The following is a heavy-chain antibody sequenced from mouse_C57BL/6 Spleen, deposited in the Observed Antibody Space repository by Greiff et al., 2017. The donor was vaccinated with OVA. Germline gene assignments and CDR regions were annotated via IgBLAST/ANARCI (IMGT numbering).Heavy chain of an antibody. CDR3: AREGTTVVAMTPDV. CDR2: IYPGSGNT. J-gene: IGHJ1*03. Sequence: VQLQQSGAELVRPGASVKLSCKASGYTFTDYYINWVKQRPGQGLEWIARIYPGSGNTYYNEKFKGKATLTAEKSSSTAYMQLSSLTSEDSAVYFCAREGTTVVAMTPDVWGTGTTVTVSS. D-gene: IGHD1-1*01. V-gene: IGHV1-76*01. CDR1: GYTFTDYY.